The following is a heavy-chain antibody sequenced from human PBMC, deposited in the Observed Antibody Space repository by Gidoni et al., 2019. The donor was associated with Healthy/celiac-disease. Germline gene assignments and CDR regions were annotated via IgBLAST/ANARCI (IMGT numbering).Heavy chain of an antibody. Sequence: EVQLVQSGAEVKKPGGSLKISCKGSGYSVTSSWNGWVRQMPGKGLEWMGIIEPGDSDTRYSPSFQGKVTISADKSISTAYLQWSSLKASDTAMYYCARTRFASGWYFGWFDPWGQGTLVTVSS. CDR2: IEPGDSDT. D-gene: IGHD6-19*01. J-gene: IGHJ5*02. CDR3: ARTRFASGWYFGWFDP. V-gene: IGHV5-51*01. CDR1: GYSVTSSW.